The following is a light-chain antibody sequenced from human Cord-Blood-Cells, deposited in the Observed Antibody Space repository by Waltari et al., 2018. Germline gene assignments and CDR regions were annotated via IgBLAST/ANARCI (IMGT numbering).Light chain of an antibody. V-gene: IGLV2-23*02. CDR1: SSDVGSYHL. J-gene: IGLJ3*02. CDR2: EVS. Sequence: QSALTQPASVSGSPGQSITISCTGTSSDVGSYHLFSWYQQYPGKAPKLMIYEVSKRPSGVSNRFSGSKSGNTASLTISGLQAEDEADYYCCSYAGSSTLVFGGGTKLTVL. CDR3: CSYAGSSTLV.